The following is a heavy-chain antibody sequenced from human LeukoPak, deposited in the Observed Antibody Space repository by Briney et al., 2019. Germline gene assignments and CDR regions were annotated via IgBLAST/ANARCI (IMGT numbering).Heavy chain of an antibody. J-gene: IGHJ6*03. D-gene: IGHD2-21*01. CDR2: IYAGDSET. CDR1: GYSFTNYW. V-gene: IGHV5-51*01. CDR3: ARLLFPFLGMDV. Sequence: GESLKISCKCSGYSFTNYWIAWVRQMPGKGLEWMGIIYAGDSETRYSPSFQGQVTISADKSISTAYLQRSSLKASDTAMYYCARLLFPFLGMDVWGKGTTVTVSS.